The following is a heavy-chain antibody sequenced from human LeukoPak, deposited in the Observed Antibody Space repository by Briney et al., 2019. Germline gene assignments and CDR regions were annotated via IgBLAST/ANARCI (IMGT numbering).Heavy chain of an antibody. CDR1: GFAFTNYW. D-gene: IGHD5-18*01. CDR3: ARRVLSGYSYGYGVDY. CDR2: IKPDGSEK. Sequence: PGGSLRLSCAASGFAFTNYWMSWVRQAPGKGLEWVANIKPDGSEKYYVDSVKGRFTISRDNAKNSLYLQMNSLRAEDTALYHCARRVLSGYSYGYGVDYWGQGTLVTVSS. V-gene: IGHV3-7*01. J-gene: IGHJ4*02.